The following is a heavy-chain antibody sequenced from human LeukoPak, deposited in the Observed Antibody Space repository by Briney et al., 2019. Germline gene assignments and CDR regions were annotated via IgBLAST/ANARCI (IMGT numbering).Heavy chain of an antibody. J-gene: IGHJ3*02. Sequence: SETLSLTCTVSGYSISSAYYWGWIRQPPGKGLEWIGSIFHSGTTFYNPSLKSRLIISVDTPKNHCSLTLSSVTAADTAVYYCARRWNYKDGFDIWGQGKMVTVSS. D-gene: IGHD1-7*01. CDR2: IFHSGTT. CDR3: ARRWNYKDGFDI. CDR1: GYSISSAYY. V-gene: IGHV4-38-2*02.